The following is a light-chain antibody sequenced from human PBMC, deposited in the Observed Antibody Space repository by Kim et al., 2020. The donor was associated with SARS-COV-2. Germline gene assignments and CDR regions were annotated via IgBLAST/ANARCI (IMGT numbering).Light chain of an antibody. V-gene: IGKV2-28*01. CDR2: LGS. CDR3: MQALESPLT. J-gene: IGKJ4*01. CDR1: QSLLHSNGYNY. Sequence: PASISCRSSQSLLHSNGYNYLDWYVQRPGQSPQLLVYLGSTRASGVPDRFSGSGSGTDFTLEISRVETEDVGVYYCMQALESPLTFGGGTKVDIK.